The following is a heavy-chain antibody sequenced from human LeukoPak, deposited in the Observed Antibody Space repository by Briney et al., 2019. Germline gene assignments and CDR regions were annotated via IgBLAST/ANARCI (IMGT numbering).Heavy chain of an antibody. CDR3: APVPGF. V-gene: IGHV3-48*04. CDR2: ISRSGGTI. D-gene: IGHD2-2*01. CDR1: GFTFSVYS. J-gene: IGHJ1*01. Sequence: PGGSLRLSCAASGFTFSVYSVIWVRQAPGKGLEWISYISRSGGTIYNADSVKGRFTISRDNAKNSLYLQVNSLRAEDTAVYFCAPVPGFWGQRTLVTVSS.